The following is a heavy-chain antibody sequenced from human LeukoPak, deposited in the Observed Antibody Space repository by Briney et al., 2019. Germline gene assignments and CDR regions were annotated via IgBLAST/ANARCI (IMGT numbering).Heavy chain of an antibody. D-gene: IGHD3-10*01. J-gene: IGHJ6*03. CDR3: AKDPYGSGSLSYYYYYMDV. Sequence: SGGSLRLSCAASGFTFSNAWMSWVRQAPGKGLEWVGRIKSKTDGGTTDYAAPVKGRFTISRDDSKNTLYLQMNSLKTEDTAVYYCAKDPYGSGSLSYYYYYMDVWGKGTTVTVSS. CDR2: IKSKTDGGTT. V-gene: IGHV3-15*01. CDR1: GFTFSNAW.